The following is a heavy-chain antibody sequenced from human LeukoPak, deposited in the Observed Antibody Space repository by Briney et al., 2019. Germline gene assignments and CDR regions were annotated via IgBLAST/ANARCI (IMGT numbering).Heavy chain of an antibody. CDR3: ARSMEISGWKRYAY. D-gene: IGHD6-19*01. Sequence: ASVKVSCKASGYTFTGYYMHWVRQAPGQGLEWMGRINPNSGGTNYAQKFQGRVTMTRDTSISTAYMELSSLRSDDTAVYYCARSMEISGWKRYAYWGQGTLVTVSS. CDR2: INPNSGGT. J-gene: IGHJ4*02. V-gene: IGHV1-2*06. CDR1: GYTFTGYY.